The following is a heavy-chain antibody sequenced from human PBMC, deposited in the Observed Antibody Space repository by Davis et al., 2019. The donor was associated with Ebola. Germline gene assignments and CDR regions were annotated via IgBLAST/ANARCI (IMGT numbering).Heavy chain of an antibody. D-gene: IGHD1-1*01. CDR1: GGTFSSYA. CDR2: IIPIFGTA. V-gene: IGHV1-69*13. CDR3: ARDPRPGVLNWFDP. J-gene: IGHJ5*02. Sequence: SVKVSCKASGGTFSSYAISWVRQAPGQGLEWMGGIIPIFGTANYAQKFQGRVTITADESTSTAYMELSSLRSEDTAVYYCARDPRPGVLNWFDPWGQGTLVTVSS.